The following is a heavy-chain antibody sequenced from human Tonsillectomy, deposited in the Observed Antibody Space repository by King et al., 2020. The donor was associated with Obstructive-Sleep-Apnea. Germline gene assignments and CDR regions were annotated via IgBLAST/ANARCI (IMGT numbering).Heavy chain of an antibody. CDR3: ARAVTIFGVVITNYYGMDV. D-gene: IGHD3-3*01. CDR2: INHSGST. CDR1: GGSFSGYY. V-gene: IGHV4-34*01. J-gene: IGHJ6*02. Sequence: VQLQQWGAGLLKPSETLSLTCAVYGGSFSGYYWSWIRQPPGKGLEWIGEINHSGSTNYNPFLKSRVTISVDTSKNQFSLKLSSVTAADTAVYYCARAVTIFGVVITNYYGMDVWGQGTTVTVSS.